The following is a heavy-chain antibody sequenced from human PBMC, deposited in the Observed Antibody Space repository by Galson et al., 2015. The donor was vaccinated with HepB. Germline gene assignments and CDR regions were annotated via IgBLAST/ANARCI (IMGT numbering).Heavy chain of an antibody. D-gene: IGHD1-26*01. CDR3: ARGETGGSYRYPPPFDY. CDR2: INPSGGST. V-gene: IGHV1-46*01. Sequence: SVKVSCKASGYTFTSYYMHWVRQAPGQGLEWMGIINPSGGSTSYAQKFQGRVTMTRDTSTSTVYMELSSLRSEDTAVYYCARGETGGSYRYPPPFDYWGQGTLVTVSS. J-gene: IGHJ4*02. CDR1: GYTFTSYY.